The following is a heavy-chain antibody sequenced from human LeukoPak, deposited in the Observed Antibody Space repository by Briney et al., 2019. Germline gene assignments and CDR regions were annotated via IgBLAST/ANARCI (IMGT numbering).Heavy chain of an antibody. CDR3: ATVRVDDYVWGSYRPGFDY. V-gene: IGHV1-24*01. CDR2: FDPEDGET. CDR1: GYTLTELS. J-gene: IGHJ4*02. Sequence: ASVKVSCKVSGYTLTELSMHWVRQAPGKGLEWMGGFDPEDGETIYAQEFQGRVTMTEDTSTDTAYMELSSLRSEDTAVYYCATVRVDDYVWGSYRPGFDYWGQGTLVTVSS. D-gene: IGHD3-16*02.